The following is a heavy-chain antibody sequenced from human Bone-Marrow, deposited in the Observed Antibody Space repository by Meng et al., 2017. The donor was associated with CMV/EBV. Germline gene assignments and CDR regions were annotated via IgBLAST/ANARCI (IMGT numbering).Heavy chain of an antibody. V-gene: IGHV1-69*05. D-gene: IGHD2-2*01. CDR1: GGTFSSYA. Sequence: SVKVSCKASGGTFSSYAISWVRQAPGQGLEWMGGIIPIFGTANYAQKFQGRVTITTDESTSTAYMELSSLRSEDTAVYYCVPYCSSTSCPTGAFDIWGQGTRVTVSS. J-gene: IGHJ3*02. CDR2: IIPIFGTA. CDR3: VPYCSSTSCPTGAFDI.